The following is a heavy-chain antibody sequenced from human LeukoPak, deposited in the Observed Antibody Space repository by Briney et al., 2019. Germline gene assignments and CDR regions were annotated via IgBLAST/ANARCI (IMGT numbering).Heavy chain of an antibody. D-gene: IGHD6-13*01. V-gene: IGHV1-2*02. CDR2: INPNSGGT. J-gene: IGHJ6*03. CDR3: ARVSPGSGWYSSSWYDGYYYYMDV. Sequence: ASVKVSCKASGYTFTGYYMHWVRQAPGQGLEWMGWINPNSGGTNYAQKFQGRVTMTRDTSISTAYMELSRLRSDDTAVYYCARVSPGSGWYSSSWYDGYYYYMDVWGKGTTVTISS. CDR1: GYTFTGYY.